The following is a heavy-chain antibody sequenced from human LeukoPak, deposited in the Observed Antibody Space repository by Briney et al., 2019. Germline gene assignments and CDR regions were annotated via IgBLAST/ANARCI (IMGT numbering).Heavy chain of an antibody. V-gene: IGHV3-23*01. CDR2: TNGRGSPT. J-gene: IGHJ4*02. D-gene: IGHD1-26*01. CDR3: ARGPWDMGTFDD. Sequence: GGSLRLSCAASGFMFSSSTMSWVRQAPGKGLEWVSATNGRGSPTYYGDSVKGRFTLSRDNSKSALYLQMNDLRVEDTAVYYCARGPWDMGTFDDWGQGTLVTVS. CDR1: GFMFSSST.